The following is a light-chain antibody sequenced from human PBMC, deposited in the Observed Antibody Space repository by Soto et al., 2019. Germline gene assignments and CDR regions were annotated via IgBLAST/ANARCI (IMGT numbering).Light chain of an antibody. V-gene: IGKV3-20*01. CDR2: GAS. Sequence: EIVLTQSPGTLSLSPAERATLSCRASQSVSSSYLAWYQQKPGQAHRLLIYGASSRATGIPDRFSGSGSGTDFTLTISRLAPEDFAVYYCQQYGSSWTFGQGTKVEIK. J-gene: IGKJ1*01. CDR1: QSVSSSY. CDR3: QQYGSSWT.